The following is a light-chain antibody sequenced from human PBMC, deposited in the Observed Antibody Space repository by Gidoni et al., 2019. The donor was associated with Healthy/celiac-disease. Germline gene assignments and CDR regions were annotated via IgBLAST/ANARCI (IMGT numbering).Light chain of an antibody. J-gene: IGKJ2*01. CDR1: QSISSW. CDR3: QQYNSYPYT. V-gene: IGKV1-5*03. Sequence: QSPSTLSASVGDRVTITCRASQSISSWLAWYQQKPGKAPKLLIYKASSLESGVPSRFSGSGSGTEFTLTISSLQPDDFATYYCQQYNSYPYTFGQXTKLEIK. CDR2: KAS.